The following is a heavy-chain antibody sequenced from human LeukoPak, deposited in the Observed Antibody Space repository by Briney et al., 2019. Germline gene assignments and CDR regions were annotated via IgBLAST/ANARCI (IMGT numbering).Heavy chain of an antibody. CDR3: ARKRYSSSWYFGY. D-gene: IGHD6-13*01. CDR1: GGSISSSNW. CDR2: IYHSGST. J-gene: IGHJ4*02. V-gene: IGHV4-4*02. Sequence: SETLSLTCAVSGGSISSSNWWSWVRQPPEKGLGWIGEIYHSGSTNYNPSLKSRVTISVDKSKNQFSLKLSSVTAADTAVYYCARKRYSSSWYFGYWGQGTLVTVSS.